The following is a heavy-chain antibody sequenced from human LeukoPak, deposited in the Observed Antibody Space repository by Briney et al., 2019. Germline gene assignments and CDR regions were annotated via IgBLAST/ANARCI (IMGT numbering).Heavy chain of an antibody. CDR3: GRDQTPFY. D-gene: IGHD2-15*01. CDR2: ISSSSSYI. CDR1: GFTFSSYS. J-gene: IGHJ4*02. V-gene: IGHV3-21*01. Sequence: PGGSLRLSCAASGFTFSSYSMNWVRQAPGKGLEWVSSISSSSSYIYYADSVKGRFTISRDNAKSSMWLQMSSLRAEDTAVYYCGRDQTPFYWGQGSLVTVSS.